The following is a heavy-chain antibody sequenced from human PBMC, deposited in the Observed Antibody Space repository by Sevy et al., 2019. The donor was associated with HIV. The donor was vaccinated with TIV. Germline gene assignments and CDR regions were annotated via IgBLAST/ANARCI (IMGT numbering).Heavy chain of an antibody. CDR3: ARERGYTYLFMDI. Sequence: SETLSITCTVSGGAITSGDYYWNWIRQPPGKGLEWIGYIYHSASIFYNPSLQSRAIISQDTSKNQFSLKLSSVTAADTAVYFCARERGYTYLFMDIWGQGTPVTVSS. D-gene: IGHD5-18*01. V-gene: IGHV4-30-4*01. CDR2: IYHSASI. J-gene: IGHJ4*02. CDR1: GGAITSGDYY.